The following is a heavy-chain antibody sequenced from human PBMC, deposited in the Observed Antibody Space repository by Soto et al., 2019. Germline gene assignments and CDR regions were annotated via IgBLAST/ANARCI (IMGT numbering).Heavy chain of an antibody. Sequence: QVQLVQSGAEVKKPGASVKLSCRKSGYPFTHSYITWVRQAPGQGLEWLAIINPASGSTNYAQDFQGRVTLTMDTSTTTVYMELSGLRAEDTAIFYCARDLAAGDHWGQGTLVTVSS. D-gene: IGHD6-13*01. CDR3: ARDLAAGDH. V-gene: IGHV1-46*01. CDR2: INPASGST. J-gene: IGHJ4*02. CDR1: GYPFTHSY.